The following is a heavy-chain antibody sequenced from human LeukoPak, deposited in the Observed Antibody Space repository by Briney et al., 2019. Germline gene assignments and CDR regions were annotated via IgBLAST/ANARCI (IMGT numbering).Heavy chain of an antibody. J-gene: IGHJ4*02. CDR1: GYTFSSYA. Sequence: ASVKVSCKASGYTFSSYAIIWVRQAPGQGLEWMGWISGYNGNTNYAQKLQGRVTMTTDTSTSTAYMELRSLRSDDTAVYYCAREAQPRELVTSDYWGEGTLVTVSS. CDR2: ISGYNGNT. V-gene: IGHV1-18*01. CDR3: AREAQPRELVTSDY. D-gene: IGHD6-6*01.